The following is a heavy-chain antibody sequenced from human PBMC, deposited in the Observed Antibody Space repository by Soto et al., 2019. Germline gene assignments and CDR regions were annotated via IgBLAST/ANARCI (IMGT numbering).Heavy chain of an antibody. CDR3: ARDRAVTRTLPHKTFNL. CDR2: ISILGDST. J-gene: IGHJ3*01. CDR1: GFSFNVYY. V-gene: IGHV3-11*01. D-gene: IGHD3-10*01. Sequence: QEQLAESGGGLVKPGGSLRLSCAASGFSFNVYYMTWIRQAPGSGLEWVASISILGDSTYYADSVKGRFTISRDNVKNPLYLQMDTLRAEDTAVYYWARDRAVTRTLPHKTFNLWGQGTTIAVAS.